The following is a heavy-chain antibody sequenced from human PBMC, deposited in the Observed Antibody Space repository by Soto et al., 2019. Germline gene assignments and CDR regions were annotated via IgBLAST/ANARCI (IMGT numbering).Heavy chain of an antibody. D-gene: IGHD3-9*01. CDR3: ATSAKFDHLYYYSFDMNV. Sequence: EVQLMESGGGLVHPGDSLRLSCAAAGFTFSDYAMHWVRQAPGKGLEYVSAISNSGGSPYYADSVKGRFTVSRDNSKQTLYLQMDGLRVEDTAVYYCATSAKFDHLYYYSFDMNVWGVGTTVTVSS. V-gene: IGHV3-64*07. CDR2: ISNSGGSP. J-gene: IGHJ6*03. CDR1: GFTFSDYA.